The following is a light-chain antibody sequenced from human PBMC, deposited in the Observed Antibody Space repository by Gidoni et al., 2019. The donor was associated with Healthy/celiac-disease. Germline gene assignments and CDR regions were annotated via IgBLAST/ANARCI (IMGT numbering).Light chain of an antibody. CDR2: DAS. Sequence: EIVLTQSPATLSLSPGERATLSCRASQSVSSYLAWYQQKPGQAPRLLIYDASNRATGIPARFSGGGSGTDFTLTISSLEPEDFAVYYCQQRSNWPPMYTFXQXTKLEIK. V-gene: IGKV3-11*01. J-gene: IGKJ2*01. CDR3: QQRSNWPPMYT. CDR1: QSVSSY.